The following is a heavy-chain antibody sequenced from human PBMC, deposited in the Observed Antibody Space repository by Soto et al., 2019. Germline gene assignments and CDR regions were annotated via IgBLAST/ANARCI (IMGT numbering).Heavy chain of an antibody. Sequence: EVQLVESGGGLVQPGGSLRLSCAASGFTFSSYAMHWVHQAPGKGLEYVSVISGNGDSTYYANSVKGRFTISRDNSKNTLYLQMGSLRAEDMAVYYCARRGYGLYFDYWGQGTLVTVSS. CDR2: ISGNGDST. CDR3: ARRGYGLYFDY. D-gene: IGHD3-10*01. CDR1: GFTFSSYA. V-gene: IGHV3-64*01. J-gene: IGHJ4*02.